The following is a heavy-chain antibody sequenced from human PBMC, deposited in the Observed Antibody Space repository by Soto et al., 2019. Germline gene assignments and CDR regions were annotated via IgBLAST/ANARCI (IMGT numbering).Heavy chain of an antibody. J-gene: IGHJ4*02. Sequence: GSLRLSCSASGFTFTSFAIHWVRQAPGKGLEWVAVISENGVNKYSAESVRGRFVISRDNSKNTVELETNSLRPEDTAIYFCARRLTKTVSALGYWGQGTLVTVSS. D-gene: IGHD2-8*01. V-gene: IGHV3-30*09. CDR2: ISENGVNK. CDR1: GFTFTSFA. CDR3: ARRLTKTVSALGY.